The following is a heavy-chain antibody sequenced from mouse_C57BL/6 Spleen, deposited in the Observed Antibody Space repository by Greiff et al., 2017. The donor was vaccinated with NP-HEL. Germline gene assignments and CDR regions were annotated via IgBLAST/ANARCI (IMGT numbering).Heavy chain of an antibody. CDR2: INPSTGGT. CDR1: GYSFTGYY. D-gene: IGHD4-1*01. Sequence: EVQLQQSGPELVKPGASVKISCKASGYSFTGYYMNWVKQSPEKSLEWIGEINPSTGGTTYNQKFKAKATLTVDKSSSTAYMQLKSLTSEDSAVYYCARSTGFDYWGQGTTLTVSP. V-gene: IGHV1-42*01. CDR3: ARSTGFDY. J-gene: IGHJ2*01.